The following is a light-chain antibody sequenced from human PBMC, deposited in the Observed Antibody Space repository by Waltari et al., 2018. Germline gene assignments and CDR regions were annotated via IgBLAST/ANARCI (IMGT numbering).Light chain of an antibody. CDR2: DVS. Sequence: QSALTQPRSVSGSPGQSVTISCTGTGSDVGGSNYVSLYQQHPGQAPKLIIYDVSKRPAGVPDRFSVSKSGNTASLTISGLQAEDEADYYCCSYAGTYTLVFGGGTKLTVL. J-gene: IGLJ2*01. V-gene: IGLV2-11*01. CDR3: CSYAGTYTLV. CDR1: GSDVGGSNY.